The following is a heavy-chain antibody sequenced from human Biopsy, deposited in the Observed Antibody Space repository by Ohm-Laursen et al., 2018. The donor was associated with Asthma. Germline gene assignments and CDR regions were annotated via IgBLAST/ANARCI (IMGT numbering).Heavy chain of an antibody. CDR2: VYYSGST. Sequence: SETLSLTCTVSGGSINNFYWSWIRQPPGKGLESIGHVYYSGSTNYNPSLKSRATISIDASKNQFSLKLTSVTAADTAVYYCARGQKSAGDRWFDPWGQGTLVTVSS. J-gene: IGHJ5*02. D-gene: IGHD6-13*01. CDR1: GGSINNFY. V-gene: IGHV4-59*01. CDR3: ARGQKSAGDRWFDP.